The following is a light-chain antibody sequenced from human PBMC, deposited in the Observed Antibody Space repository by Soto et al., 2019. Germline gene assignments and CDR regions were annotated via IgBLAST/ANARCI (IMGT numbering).Light chain of an antibody. J-gene: IGKJ1*01. CDR1: RSISSW. CDR2: DAS. CDR3: QQYNSYWT. V-gene: IGKV1-5*01. Sequence: DSQMTQSPSTLSASVGDRVTITCRASRSISSWLAWYQQKPGKAPKLLIYDASSLESGVPSRFSGSGSGTEFTLTISSLQPDDFATYYCQQYNSYWTFGQGTKVDIK.